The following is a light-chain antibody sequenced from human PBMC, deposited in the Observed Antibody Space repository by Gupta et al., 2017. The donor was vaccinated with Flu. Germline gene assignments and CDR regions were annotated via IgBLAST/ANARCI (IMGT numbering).Light chain of an antibody. J-gene: IGKJ1*01. CDR2: GAS. Sequence: EIVMTQSPATLSVSPGERATLPCRASQSVSSNLAWYQQKPGQAPRLLIYGASTRATGIPARFSGSGSGTEFTLTISSLQSEDFAVYYCQQDNNWPSTFGQGTKVEIK. CDR3: QQDNNWPST. V-gene: IGKV3-15*01. CDR1: QSVSSN.